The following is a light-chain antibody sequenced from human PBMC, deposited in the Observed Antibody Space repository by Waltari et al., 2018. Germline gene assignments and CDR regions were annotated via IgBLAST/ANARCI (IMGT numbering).Light chain of an antibody. Sequence: DIQMTQFPSTVSASIGDRVTITCRASQNIGAWLAWYQHKPGNAPKLLIYKATSLQSGVPSRSSGTWTGTEFTLIIRNLQPDDFATYYCQQYYGSSPPWTFGQGTKVEI. CDR1: QNIGAW. CDR2: KAT. J-gene: IGKJ1*01. CDR3: QQYYGSSPPWT. V-gene: IGKV1-5*03.